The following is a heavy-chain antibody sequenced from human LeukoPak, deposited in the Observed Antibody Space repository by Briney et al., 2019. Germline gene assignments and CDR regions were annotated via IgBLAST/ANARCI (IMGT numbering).Heavy chain of an antibody. CDR2: ISYDGSNK. CDR3: AKGSEDGYSLNYFDY. CDR1: GFTFSSYG. D-gene: IGHD5-24*01. Sequence: PGRSLRLSCAASGFTFSSYGMHWVRQAPGKGLEWVAIISYDGSNKYYADSVKGRFTISRDNSKNTLYLQMDSLRAEDTAVYYCAKGSEDGYSLNYFDYWGQGTLVTVSS. V-gene: IGHV3-30*18. J-gene: IGHJ4*02.